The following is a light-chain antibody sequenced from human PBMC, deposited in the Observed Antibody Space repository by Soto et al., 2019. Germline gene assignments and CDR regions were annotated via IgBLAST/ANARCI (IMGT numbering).Light chain of an antibody. CDR2: LGS. CDR3: IQSLQTPPIT. V-gene: IGKV2-28*01. J-gene: IGKJ5*01. Sequence: DIVMTQSPLSLPVTPGEPASISCRASQSLLHSNGYTYLDWYLQKPGQSPQLLIYLGSNRASGVPDRFSGSGSGTDFTLKISRVEAEDVGVYYCIQSLQTPPITFGQGTLLEIK. CDR1: QSLLHSNGYTY.